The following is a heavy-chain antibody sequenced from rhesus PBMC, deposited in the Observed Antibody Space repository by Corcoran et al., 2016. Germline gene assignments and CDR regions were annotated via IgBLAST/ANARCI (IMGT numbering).Heavy chain of an antibody. CDR1: GGSISGYYY. D-gene: IGHD1-44*02. J-gene: IGHJ4*01. CDR2: IYGSGGRN. Sequence: QVQLQESGPGLVKPSETLSLTCAVSGGSISGYYYWSWIRQPPGKGLEWIGSIYGSGGRNYLNPSLKSRVTLSVDTSKNQFALKLSSVTAADTAVYYCASGEYFDYWGQGVLVTVSS. V-gene: IGHV4S14*01. CDR3: ASGEYFDY.